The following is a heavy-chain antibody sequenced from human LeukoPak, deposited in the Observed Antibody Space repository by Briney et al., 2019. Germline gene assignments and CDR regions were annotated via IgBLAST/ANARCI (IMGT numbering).Heavy chain of an antibody. CDR3: ARGITTVRGVIRLYGFQH. D-gene: IGHD3-10*01. CDR1: GYTFTGYY. CDR2: MNPNSGGT. J-gene: IGHJ1*01. V-gene: IGHV1-2*02. Sequence: ASVKVSCKASGYTFTGYYMYWVRQAPGQGLECMGWMNPNSGGTNYAQKFQGRVTMARDTSISTAYMELSRLNSDDTAVYYCARGITTVRGVIRLYGFQHWGQGTLVIVSS.